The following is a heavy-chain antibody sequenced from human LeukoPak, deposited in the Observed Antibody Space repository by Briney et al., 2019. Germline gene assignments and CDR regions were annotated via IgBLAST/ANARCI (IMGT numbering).Heavy chain of an antibody. CDR3: AKGYCSSTSCLDAFDI. J-gene: IGHJ3*02. CDR2: IRYDGSNK. CDR1: GFTFNTGLTFSSYT. V-gene: IGHV3-30*02. Sequence: GGSLRLSCAASGFTFNTGLTFSSYTMNWVRQAPGKGLEWVAFIRYDGSNKYYADSVKGRFTISRDNSKNTLYLQMNSLRAEDTAVYYCAKGYCSSTSCLDAFDIWGQGTMVTVSS. D-gene: IGHD2-2*01.